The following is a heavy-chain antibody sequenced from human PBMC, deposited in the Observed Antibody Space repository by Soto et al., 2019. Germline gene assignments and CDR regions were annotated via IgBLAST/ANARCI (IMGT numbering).Heavy chain of an antibody. CDR3: AIGYSYAPFDP. Sequence: GVSLVISCAASGFTFSSYAMSWVRQAPGKGLEWVSGISGSGDSTYYADSVKGRFTISRDNSKNTLYLQMNSLRAEDTAVYYCAIGYSYAPFDPWGQGTLVTVSS. CDR2: ISGSGDST. CDR1: GFTFSSYA. D-gene: IGHD5-18*01. V-gene: IGHV3-23*01. J-gene: IGHJ5*02.